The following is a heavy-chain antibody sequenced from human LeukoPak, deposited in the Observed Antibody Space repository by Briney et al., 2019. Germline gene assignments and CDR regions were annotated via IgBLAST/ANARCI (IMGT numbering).Heavy chain of an antibody. J-gene: IGHJ5*01. Sequence: PSETLSLTCTVSGGSISSYYWSWIRQPPGKGLEWIGYIYYSGSTNYNPSLKSRVTISVDTSKNQFSLKLSSVTAADTAVYYCAVYCSGGSCQAGWFDPWGQGTTVTVSS. CDR1: GGSISSYY. CDR2: IYYSGST. CDR3: AVYCSGGSCQAGWFDP. D-gene: IGHD2-15*01. V-gene: IGHV4-59*01.